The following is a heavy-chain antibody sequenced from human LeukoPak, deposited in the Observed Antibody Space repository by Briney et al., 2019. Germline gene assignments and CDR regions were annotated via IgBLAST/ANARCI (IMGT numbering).Heavy chain of an antibody. Sequence: ASVKVSCKASGYTFTSYDINWVRQATGLGLEWMGWMNPNSGNTGYAQKFQGRVTMTRDTSITTAYMDLSSLRSEDTAVYYCARGSHRDYWGQGTLVTVSS. V-gene: IGHV1-8*01. J-gene: IGHJ4*02. CDR3: ARGSHRDY. CDR2: MNPNSGNT. CDR1: GYTFTSYD.